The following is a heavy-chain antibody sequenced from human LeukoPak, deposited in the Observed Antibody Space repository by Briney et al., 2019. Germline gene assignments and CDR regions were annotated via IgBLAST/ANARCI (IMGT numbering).Heavy chain of an antibody. CDR2: INHSGST. CDR3: ARMVYSSRWLGGYY. CDR1: GGSFSGYY. Sequence: SETLSLTCAVYGGSFSGYYWSWIRQPPGKGLEWIGEINHSGSTNYNPSLKSRVTISVDTSKNQFSLKLSSVTAADTAVYYCARMVYSSRWLGGYYWGQGTLVTVSS. J-gene: IGHJ4*02. D-gene: IGHD6-19*01. V-gene: IGHV4-34*01.